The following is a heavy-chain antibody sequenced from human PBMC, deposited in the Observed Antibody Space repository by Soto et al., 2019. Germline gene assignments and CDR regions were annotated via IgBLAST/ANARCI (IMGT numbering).Heavy chain of an antibody. Sequence: GGSLRLSCAASGFTFSDYYMSWIRQAPGKGLEWVSYISPSSSYTNYADSVKGRFTISRDNAKNSLYLQMNSLRAEDTAVYYCARDRRGGSYRPAWDYYYYGMDVWGQGTTVTVSS. CDR2: ISPSSSYT. CDR3: ARDRRGGSYRPAWDYYYYGMDV. V-gene: IGHV3-11*05. D-gene: IGHD1-26*01. J-gene: IGHJ6*02. CDR1: GFTFSDYY.